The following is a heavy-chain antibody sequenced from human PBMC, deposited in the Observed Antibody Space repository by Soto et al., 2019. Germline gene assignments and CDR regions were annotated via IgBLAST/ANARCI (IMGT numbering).Heavy chain of an antibody. J-gene: IGHJ4*02. CDR2: IYYSGST. Sequence: SETLSLTCTVSGGSISSYYWSWLRQPPGKGLEWIGYIYYSGSTNYNPSLKSRVTISVDTSKNQFSLKVRSVTVADTAVYYCASMDDYGGNSHYWGQGTLVTVSS. CDR3: ASMDDYGGNSHY. D-gene: IGHD4-17*01. V-gene: IGHV4-59*12. CDR1: GGSISSYY.